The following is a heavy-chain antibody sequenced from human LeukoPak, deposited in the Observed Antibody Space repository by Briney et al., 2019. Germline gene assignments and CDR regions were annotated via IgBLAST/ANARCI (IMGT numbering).Heavy chain of an antibody. V-gene: IGHV4-38-2*01. CDR1: GYSISSGYY. CDR2: IYHSGST. Sequence: PSETLSLTCAVSGYSISSGYYWGWIRPPPGKGLEWIGSIYHSGSTYYNPSLKSRVTISVDTSKNQFSLKPSSVTAADTAVYYCARHGYGHDAFDIWGQGTMVTVSS. J-gene: IGHJ3*02. CDR3: ARHGYGHDAFDI. D-gene: IGHD5-12*01.